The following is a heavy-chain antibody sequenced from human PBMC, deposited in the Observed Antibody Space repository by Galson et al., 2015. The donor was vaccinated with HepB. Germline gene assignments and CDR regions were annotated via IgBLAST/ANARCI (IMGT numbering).Heavy chain of an antibody. CDR2: IYYSGST. CDR3: ARARVLLWFGELLTNGMDV. V-gene: IGHV4-59*01. CDR1: GGSISSYY. J-gene: IGHJ6*02. Sequence: ETLSLTCTVSGGSISSYYWSWIRPPPGKGLEWIGYIYYSGSTNYNPSLKSRVTISVDTSKNQFSLKLSSVTAADTAVYYCARARVLLWFGELLTNGMDVWGQGTTVTVSS. D-gene: IGHD3-10*01.